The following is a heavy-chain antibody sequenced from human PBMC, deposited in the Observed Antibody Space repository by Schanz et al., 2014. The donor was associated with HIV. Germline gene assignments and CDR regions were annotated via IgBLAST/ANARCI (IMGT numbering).Heavy chain of an antibody. J-gene: IGHJ6*02. CDR3: ARVEGPPTFYYYYYGSDV. D-gene: IGHD4-4*01. CDR1: GFTFDDYA. CDR2: ISWDSDII. V-gene: IGHV3-9*01. Sequence: EVQLVESGGGLAQPGRSLRLSCAASGFTFDDYAMHWVRQAPGKGLEWVSSISWDSDIIGYADSVKGRFTISRDNSKNTLFLQMNSLRAEDTAVYYCARVEGPPTFYYYYYGSDVWGQGTAVTVSS.